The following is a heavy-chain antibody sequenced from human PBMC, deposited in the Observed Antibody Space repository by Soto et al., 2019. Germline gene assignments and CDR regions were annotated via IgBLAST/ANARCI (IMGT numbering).Heavy chain of an antibody. J-gene: IGHJ5*02. D-gene: IGHD6-19*01. CDR1: GGSISSSSYY. CDR3: ARQGDVAGTLKWGP. V-gene: IGHV4-39*01. Sequence: SETLSLTCTVSGGSISSSSYYWGWIRQPPGKGLEWIGSIYYSGSTYYNPSLKSRVTISVDTSKNQFSLKLSSVTAADTAVYYCARQGDVAGTLKWGPWGQGTLVTVSS. CDR2: IYYSGST.